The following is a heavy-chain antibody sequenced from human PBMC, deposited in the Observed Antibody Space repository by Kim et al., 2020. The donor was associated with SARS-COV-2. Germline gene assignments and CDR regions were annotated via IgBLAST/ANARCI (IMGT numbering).Heavy chain of an antibody. Sequence: YSPSFQGQVTISADKSISTAYLQWSSLKASDTAMYYCAAGSGQYDAFDIWGQGTMVTVSS. V-gene: IGHV5-51*01. J-gene: IGHJ3*02. CDR3: AAGSGQYDAFDI. D-gene: IGHD3-10*01.